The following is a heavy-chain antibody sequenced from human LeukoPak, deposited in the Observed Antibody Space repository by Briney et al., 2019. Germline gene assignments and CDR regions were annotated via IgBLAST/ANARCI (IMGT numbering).Heavy chain of an antibody. CDR2: IYDSGST. Sequence: KPSETLSLTCTVSGGSISSYYWSWIRQPPGKGLEWIGYIYDSGSTNYNPSLKSRVTISVDTSKNQFSLKLTSVTAADTAVYFCARPPLFDSSPFDPWGQGTLVTVSS. CDR1: GGSISSYY. V-gene: IGHV4-59*08. CDR3: ARPPLFDSSPFDP. D-gene: IGHD6-13*01. J-gene: IGHJ5*02.